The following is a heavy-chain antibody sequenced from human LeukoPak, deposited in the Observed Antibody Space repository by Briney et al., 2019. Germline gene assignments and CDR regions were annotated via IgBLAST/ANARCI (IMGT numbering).Heavy chain of an antibody. CDR1: GYTFTSYG. CDR2: ISAYNGNT. Sequence: ASVTVSCKASGYTFTSYGISWVRQAPGQGLEWMGWISAYNGNTNYAQKLQGRVTMTTDTSTSTAYMELSILRSDDTAVYYCATDRNTAMAAFDYWGQGTLVTVSS. CDR3: ATDRNTAMAAFDY. V-gene: IGHV1-18*04. D-gene: IGHD5-18*01. J-gene: IGHJ4*02.